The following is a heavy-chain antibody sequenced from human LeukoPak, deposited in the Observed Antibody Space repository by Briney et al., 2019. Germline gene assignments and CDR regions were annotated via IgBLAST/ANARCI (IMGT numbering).Heavy chain of an antibody. D-gene: IGHD1-26*01. CDR3: AREGRVVGGAFDI. Sequence: EASVKVSCKASGGTFSSYAISWVRQASGQGLEWMGRIIPILGIANYAQKFQGRVTITADKSTSTAYMELSSLRSEDTAVYYCAREGRVVGGAFDIWGQGTMVTVSS. CDR1: GGTFSSYA. J-gene: IGHJ3*02. CDR2: IIPILGIA. V-gene: IGHV1-69*04.